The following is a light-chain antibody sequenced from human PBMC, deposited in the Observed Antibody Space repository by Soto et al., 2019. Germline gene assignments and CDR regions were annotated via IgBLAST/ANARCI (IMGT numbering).Light chain of an antibody. CDR1: QGINRW. CDR3: QQANSFQLT. V-gene: IGKV1D-12*01. J-gene: IGKJ4*01. CDR2: DAS. Sequence: DIQMTQSPSSVSASVGDRVTITCRASQGINRWLAWYQQKLGKAPKLLIFDASSLQSGVPSRFSGSGSGTDFTLTISSLQPEDFATYYCQQANSFQLTFGVGTTVDIX.